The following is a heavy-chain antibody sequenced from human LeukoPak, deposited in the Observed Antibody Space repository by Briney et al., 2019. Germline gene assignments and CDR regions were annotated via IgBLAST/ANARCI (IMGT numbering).Heavy chain of an antibody. CDR2: IYTSGST. CDR3: ARDPNYYDSSGYDY. Sequence: SETLSLTCTVSGGSISSGSHYWSWIRQPAGKGLEWIGRIYTSGSTNYNPSLKSRVTISVDTSKNQFSLKLSSVTAADTAVYYCARDPNYYDSSGYDYWGQGTLVTVSS. D-gene: IGHD3-22*01. J-gene: IGHJ4*02. V-gene: IGHV4-61*02. CDR1: GGSISSGSHY.